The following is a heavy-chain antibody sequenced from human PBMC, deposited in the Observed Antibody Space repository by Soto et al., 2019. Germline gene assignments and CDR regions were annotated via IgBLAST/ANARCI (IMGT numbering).Heavy chain of an antibody. J-gene: IGHJ4*02. CDR3: ARTLLQQLVWSFYY. V-gene: IGHV4-4*02. Sequence: QVQLQESGPGLVKPSGTLSLTCAVSSGSISSSNWWSWVRQPPGKRLEWIGEIYHSGSTNYNPSLKSRVTISVDKSKNLFSLKLSSVTAADTAVYYCARTLLQQLVWSFYYWGQGTLVTVSS. CDR1: SGSISSSNW. CDR2: IYHSGST. D-gene: IGHD6-13*01.